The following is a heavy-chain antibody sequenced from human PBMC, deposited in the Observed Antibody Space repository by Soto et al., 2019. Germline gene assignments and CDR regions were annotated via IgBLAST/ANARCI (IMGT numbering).Heavy chain of an antibody. D-gene: IGHD6-13*01. CDR3: AHLSSSWYNGGYWFDP. CDR2: IYWDDDK. V-gene: IGHV2-5*02. CDR1: GFSLSTSGVG. Sequence: SGPTLVNPTQTLTLTCTFSGFSLSTSGVGVGWIRQPPGKALEWLALIYWDDDKRYSPSLKSRLTITKDTSKNQVVLTMTNMDPVDTATYYCAHLSSSWYNGGYWFDPWGQGTLVTVS. J-gene: IGHJ5*02.